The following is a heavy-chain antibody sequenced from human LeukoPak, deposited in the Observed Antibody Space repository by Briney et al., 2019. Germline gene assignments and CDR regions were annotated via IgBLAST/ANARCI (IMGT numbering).Heavy chain of an antibody. D-gene: IGHD1-20*01. V-gene: IGHV3-23*01. Sequence: PGGSLRLSCAASGFTLSSYAMTWVRQAPGKGLEWVSAIASGGSTYYADSVKGRFTISRDNSKNTLYLQMNSLRVEDTAVYYCTRGSSRTGYNCRGQAVLVTVSS. CDR2: IASGGST. J-gene: IGHJ4*02. CDR3: TRGSSRTGYNC. CDR1: GFTLSSYA.